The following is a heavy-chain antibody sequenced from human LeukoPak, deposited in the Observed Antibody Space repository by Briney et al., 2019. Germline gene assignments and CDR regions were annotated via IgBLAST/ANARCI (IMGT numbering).Heavy chain of an antibody. CDR1: GGSIGSSTYY. CDR3: ARATTIKGWFDP. D-gene: IGHD4-11*01. J-gene: IGHJ5*02. Sequence: SETLSLTCTVSGGSIGSSTYYWGWIRQPPGKGLEWIGSIYYSGSTYYNPSLKSRVTISVDTSKNQFSLNLTSVTAADTAVYYCARATTIKGWFDPWGQGTLVTVSS. CDR2: IYYSGST. V-gene: IGHV4-39*01.